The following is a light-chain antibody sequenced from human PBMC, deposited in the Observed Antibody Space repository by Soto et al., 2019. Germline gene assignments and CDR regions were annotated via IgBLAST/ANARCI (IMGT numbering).Light chain of an antibody. CDR3: SLYAGSNNFLFYV. Sequence: QSALTQPPSASGSPGQSVTISCTGTSSDVGGYNYVSWYQQHPGKAPKLMLYEVSKRPSGVPDRFSGSKSGNTASLTVSGLQAEDGADYYCSLYAGSNNFLFYVFGTGTKVTVL. CDR1: SSDVGGYNY. V-gene: IGLV2-8*01. CDR2: EVS. J-gene: IGLJ1*01.